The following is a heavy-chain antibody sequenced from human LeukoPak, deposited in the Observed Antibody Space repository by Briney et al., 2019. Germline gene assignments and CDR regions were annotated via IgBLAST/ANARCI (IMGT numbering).Heavy chain of an antibody. V-gene: IGHV3-53*01. J-gene: IGHJ4*02. CDR2: IYSGGST. Sequence: GALRLSCAASGFTFSSYAMSWVRQAPGKGLEWVSVIYSGGSTYYADSVKGRFTISRDNSKNTLYLQMNSLRAEDTAVYYCARASYGSGSYADYWGQGTLVTVSS. CDR3: ARASYGSGSYADY. CDR1: GFTFSSYA. D-gene: IGHD3-10*01.